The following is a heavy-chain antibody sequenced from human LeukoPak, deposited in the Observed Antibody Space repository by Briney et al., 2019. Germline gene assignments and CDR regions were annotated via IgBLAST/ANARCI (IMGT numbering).Heavy chain of an antibody. Sequence: SETLSLTCTVAGGSISSYYWSWIRQPPGKGLEWIGYIYYSGSTNYNPSLKSRVTISVDTSKNQFSLKLSSVTAADTAVYYCAGEQGFGSSPEYFQHWGQGTLVTVSS. CDR1: GGSISSYY. CDR2: IYYSGST. J-gene: IGHJ1*01. V-gene: IGHV4-59*01. CDR3: AGEQGFGSSPEYFQH. D-gene: IGHD6-13*01.